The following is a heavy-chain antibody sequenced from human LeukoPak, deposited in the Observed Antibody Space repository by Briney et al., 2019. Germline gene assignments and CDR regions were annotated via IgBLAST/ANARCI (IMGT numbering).Heavy chain of an antibody. CDR1: GYTFTGYY. Sequence: ASVKVSCKASGYTFTGYYMQWVRQAPGQGLEWMGWIHPSSGDINYSQKFQGRVTMTRDTSISTAYMELSRLTSDDTAVYYCARVRGYDYVRGSCPYWGQGTLVTVSS. V-gene: IGHV1-2*02. D-gene: IGHD3-16*01. J-gene: IGHJ4*02. CDR3: ARVRGYDYVRGSCPY. CDR2: IHPSSGDI.